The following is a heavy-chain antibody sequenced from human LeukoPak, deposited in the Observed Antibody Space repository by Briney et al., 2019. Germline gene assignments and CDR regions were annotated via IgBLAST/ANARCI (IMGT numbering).Heavy chain of an antibody. CDR2: ISYDGSNK. CDR1: GFTFGSYA. CDR3: ARENGGALDY. D-gene: IGHD1-26*01. V-gene: IGHV3-30-3*01. Sequence: GGSLRLSCAASGFTFGSYAMHWVRQAPGKGLEWVAVISYDGSNKYYADSVKGRFTISRDNSKNTLYLQMNSLRAEDTAVYYCARENGGALDYWGQGTLVTVSS. J-gene: IGHJ4*02.